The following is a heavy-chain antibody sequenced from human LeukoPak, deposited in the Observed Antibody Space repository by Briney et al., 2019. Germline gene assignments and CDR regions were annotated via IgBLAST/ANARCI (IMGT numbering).Heavy chain of an antibody. CDR2: INPNSGGT. V-gene: IGHV1-2*02. D-gene: IGHD3-10*01. CDR1: GYTFTGYY. CDR3: ARGIYGSGSFYYYYYMDV. Sequence: ASVKVSCKASGYTFTGYYIHWVRQAPGQGLEWMGWINPNSGGTNYAQKFQGRVTMTRDTSISTAYMELSSLRSEDTAVYYCARGIYGSGSFYYYYYMDVWGKGTTVTVSS. J-gene: IGHJ6*03.